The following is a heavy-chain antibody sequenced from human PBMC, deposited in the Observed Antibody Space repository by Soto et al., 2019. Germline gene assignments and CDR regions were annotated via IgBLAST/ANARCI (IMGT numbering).Heavy chain of an antibody. D-gene: IGHD5-12*01. CDR3: AGGAAAATIKFALFP. CDR1: GFTFSSYA. Sequence: GGSLRLSCAASGFTFSSYAMHWVRQAPGKGLEWVAVISYDGSNKYYADSVKGRFTISRDNSKKTLYLQMNSLRTEDTAVYYCAGGAAAATIKFALFPWGQGTLVTVSS. CDR2: ISYDGSNK. V-gene: IGHV3-30-3*01. J-gene: IGHJ5*02.